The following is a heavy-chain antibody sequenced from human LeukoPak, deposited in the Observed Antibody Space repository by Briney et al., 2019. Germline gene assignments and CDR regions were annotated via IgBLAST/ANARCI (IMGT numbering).Heavy chain of an antibody. CDR1: GGSFSGYY. Sequence: PSETLSLTCAVYGGSFSGYYWSWIRQPPGKGLEWIGEINHSGSTNYNPSLKSRVTISVDTSKNQFSLKLSSVTAADTAVYYCARGPYDSSGYYYFDYWGQGTLDTVSS. D-gene: IGHD3-22*01. V-gene: IGHV4-34*01. J-gene: IGHJ4*02. CDR3: ARGPYDSSGYYYFDY. CDR2: INHSGST.